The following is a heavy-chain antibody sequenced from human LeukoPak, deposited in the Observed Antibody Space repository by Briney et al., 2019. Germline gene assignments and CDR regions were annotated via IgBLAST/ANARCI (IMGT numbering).Heavy chain of an antibody. J-gene: IGHJ4*02. CDR2: ISYDGSNK. D-gene: IGHD3-22*01. V-gene: IGHV3-30*18. CDR1: GFTFSSYG. CDR3: AKDDYYDSNGPAD. Sequence: GGSLRLSCAASGFTFSSYGMHWVRQAPGKGLEWVAVISYDGSNKYYADSVKGRFTISRDNSKNTLYLQMNSLRAEDTAVYYCAKDDYYDSNGPADWGQGTLVTVSS.